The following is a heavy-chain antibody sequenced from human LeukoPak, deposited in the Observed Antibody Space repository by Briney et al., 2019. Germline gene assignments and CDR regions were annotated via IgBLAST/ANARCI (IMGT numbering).Heavy chain of an antibody. V-gene: IGHV1-69*13. CDR3: ARRAYYDSSGYQYYFDY. CDR1: GGTFSSYA. Sequence: SVKVSCKASGGTFSSYAISWVRQAPGQGLEWMGGIIPIFGTANYAQKFQGRVTITADESTSTAYMELSSLRSEDTAVYYCARRAYYDSSGYQYYFDYWGQGTLVTVSS. D-gene: IGHD3-22*01. J-gene: IGHJ4*02. CDR2: IIPIFGTA.